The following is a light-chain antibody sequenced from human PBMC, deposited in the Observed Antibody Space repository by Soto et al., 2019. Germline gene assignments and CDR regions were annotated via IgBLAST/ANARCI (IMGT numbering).Light chain of an antibody. CDR1: QSVSSRD. J-gene: IGKJ5*01. Sequence: EIVLTQSPGTLSLSPGERATLSCRASQSVSSRDLAWYQQKPGQAPRLLSNGASSRATGIPDRFSGSGSGTDFTLTISRLEPEDFAVYYCQQYGSSPLTFGQGTRLEIK. CDR3: QQYGSSPLT. CDR2: GAS. V-gene: IGKV3-20*01.